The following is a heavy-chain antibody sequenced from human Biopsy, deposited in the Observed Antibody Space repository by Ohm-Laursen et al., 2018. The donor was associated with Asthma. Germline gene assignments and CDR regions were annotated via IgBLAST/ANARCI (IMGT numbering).Heavy chain of an antibody. D-gene: IGHD6-19*01. CDR1: GGSISSFY. Sequence: SQTLSLTCSVYGGSISSFYWSWIRQSPAKGLEWMGYVYWTGSTNYNPSLKSRITMSVDTSKSRMFLELTSVTAADTAIYYCVRAVRNEQWLAPFDYWGQGKPVTVSS. CDR2: VYWTGST. V-gene: IGHV4-59*01. J-gene: IGHJ4*02. CDR3: VRAVRNEQWLAPFDY.